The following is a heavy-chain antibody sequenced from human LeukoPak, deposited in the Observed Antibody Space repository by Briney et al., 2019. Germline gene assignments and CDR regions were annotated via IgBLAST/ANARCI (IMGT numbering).Heavy chain of an antibody. V-gene: IGHV1-2*02. Sequence: ASVNVSCKASGYTFTGYYMHWVRQAPGQGLEWMGWINPNSGGTNYAQKFQGRVTMTRDTSISTAYMELSRLRSDDTAVYYCARARVIRYFDWLAYWGQGTLVTVSS. CDR3: ARARVIRYFDWLAY. D-gene: IGHD3-9*01. CDR1: GYTFTGYY. CDR2: INPNSGGT. J-gene: IGHJ4*02.